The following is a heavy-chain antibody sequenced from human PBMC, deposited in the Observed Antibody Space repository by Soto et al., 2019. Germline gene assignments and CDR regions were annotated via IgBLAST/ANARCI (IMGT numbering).Heavy chain of an antibody. CDR2: IYYSGST. V-gene: IGHV4-61*01. CDR1: CGSVSSGSYY. J-gene: IGHJ6*02. Sequence: SETLSLTCTVSCGSVSSGSYYWSWIRQPPGKGLEWSGYIYYSGSTNYNPSLKNRVTISVDTSKNQFSLKLSSVTAADTAVYYCARENLGYCSGGSCYYYYGMDVWGQGTTVTVSS. CDR3: ARENLGYCSGGSCYYYYGMDV. D-gene: IGHD2-15*01.